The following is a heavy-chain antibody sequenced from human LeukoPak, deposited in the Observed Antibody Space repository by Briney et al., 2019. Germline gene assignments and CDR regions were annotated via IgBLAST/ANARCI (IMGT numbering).Heavy chain of an antibody. CDR3: ARGDRTPEYYYESSGYYGLGY. V-gene: IGHV4-34*01. CDR1: GGSFSGYY. Sequence: SETLSLTCAVYGGSFSGYYWSWIRQPPGKGLEWIGEINHSGSTNYNPSLKSRVTISVDTSKNQFSLKLSSVTAADTAVYYCARGDRTPEYYYESSGYYGLGYWGQGTLVTVSS. CDR2: INHSGST. J-gene: IGHJ4*02. D-gene: IGHD3-22*01.